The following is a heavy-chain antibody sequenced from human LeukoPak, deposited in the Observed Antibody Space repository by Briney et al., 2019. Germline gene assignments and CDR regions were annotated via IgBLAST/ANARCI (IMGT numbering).Heavy chain of an antibody. CDR3: AKESLRGHSYGFDN. CDR1: GFTXSSYT. J-gene: IGHJ4*02. CDR2: ISASGDTT. V-gene: IGHV3-23*01. Sequence: SLXXSXAASGFTXSSYTMNWVRQAPGKGLEWVSAISASGDTTYYADSVRGRFTISRDNSKNTLYLQMNSLRAGDTALYYCAKESLRGHSYGFDNWGQGTLVTVSS. D-gene: IGHD5-18*01.